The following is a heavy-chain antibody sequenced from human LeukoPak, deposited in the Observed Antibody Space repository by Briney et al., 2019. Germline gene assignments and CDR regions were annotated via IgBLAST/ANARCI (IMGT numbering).Heavy chain of an antibody. V-gene: IGHV3-33*06. CDR1: GFTFSNHG. J-gene: IGHJ4*02. CDR3: AKDPYGTRYFDY. Sequence: GRSLRLSCAASGFTFSNHGFQWVRQAPGKGLEWVAVIWYDGSKKYYADSVKGRFTISRDNSKNTVYLQMNSLRAEDTAVYYCAKDPYGTRYFDYWGQGTLVTVSS. D-gene: IGHD2-2*01. CDR2: IWYDGSKK.